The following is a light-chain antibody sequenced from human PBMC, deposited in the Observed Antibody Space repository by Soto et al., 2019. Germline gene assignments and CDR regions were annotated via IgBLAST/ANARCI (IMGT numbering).Light chain of an antibody. CDR3: AAWDGSLNGVV. Sequence: QSVLTQPPSASGTPGQRVTISCSGSSSNIGSYTVNWYQQHPGTAPKLLIYSNNQRPSGVPDRFSGSQSGTSASLAISGLHSEDEADYNCAAWDGSLNGVVFGGGTKLTVL. CDR1: SSNIGSYT. J-gene: IGLJ2*01. V-gene: IGLV1-44*01. CDR2: SNN.